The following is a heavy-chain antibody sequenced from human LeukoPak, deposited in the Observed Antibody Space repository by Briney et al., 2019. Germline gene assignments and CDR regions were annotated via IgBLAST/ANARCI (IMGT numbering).Heavy chain of an antibody. J-gene: IGHJ4*02. CDR1: GFMFSNHG. CDR2: IRYDGDTI. Sequence: GGSLRLSCAPSGFMFSNHGMQWIRQAPGKGLEWVAFIRYDGDTIYYADSVKGRFTTSRDNSKNTLYLQMNSLRAEDTAVYYCAKGVTMIVVVKDYFDYWGQGTLVTVSS. D-gene: IGHD3-22*01. CDR3: AKGVTMIVVVKDYFDY. V-gene: IGHV3-30*02.